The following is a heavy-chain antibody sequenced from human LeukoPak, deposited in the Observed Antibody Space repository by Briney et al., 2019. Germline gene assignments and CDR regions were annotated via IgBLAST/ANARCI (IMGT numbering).Heavy chain of an antibody. Sequence: GGSLRLSCAASGFTFSSSWMTWVRQAPGKGLEWVASINQDGSEIHYVDSVKGRFTTSRDNAKNSLYLQMNSLTAEDTAVHYCVRAHHPGGWFDPWGQGTLVTVSS. CDR3: VRAHHPGGWFDP. CDR2: INQDGSEI. CDR1: GFTFSSSW. J-gene: IGHJ5*02. V-gene: IGHV3-7*04. D-gene: IGHD3-10*01.